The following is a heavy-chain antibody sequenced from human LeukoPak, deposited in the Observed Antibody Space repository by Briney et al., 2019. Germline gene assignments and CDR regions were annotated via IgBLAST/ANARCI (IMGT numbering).Heavy chain of an antibody. CDR3: ARQSGYYYEHYFEN. CDR2: VYLDDSDI. J-gene: IGHJ4*02. D-gene: IGHD3-22*01. V-gene: IGHV5-51*01. Sequence: GESLKISCKGSGYSSTKYWIGWVRQMPGKGLEWMGIVYLDDSDIKYSPSFEGQVTISADKSISTAYLQWTSLRASDSAIYYCARQSGYYYEHYFENWGKGTLVTVSS. CDR1: GYSSTKYW.